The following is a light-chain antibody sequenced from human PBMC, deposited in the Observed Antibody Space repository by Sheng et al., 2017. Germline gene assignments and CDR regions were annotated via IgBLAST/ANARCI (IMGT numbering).Light chain of an antibody. V-gene: IGKV3-11*01. CDR3: QQRSNWPLT. CDR2: DAS. Sequence: EIVLTQSPATLSLSPGERATLSCRASQIIGSYLAWYQQKPGQAPRLFIYDASHRATGIPARFSGSGSGTDFTLTISSLEPEDFAVYYCQQRSNWPLTFGQGTKLDIK. J-gene: IGKJ2*01. CDR1: QIIGSY.